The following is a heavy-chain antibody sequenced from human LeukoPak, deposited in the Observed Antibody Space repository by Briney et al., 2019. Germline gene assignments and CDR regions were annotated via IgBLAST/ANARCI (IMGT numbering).Heavy chain of an antibody. CDR2: LYHPDST. CDR1: GYPINNAYY. V-gene: IGHV4-38-2*01. J-gene: IGHJ6*03. CDR3: ARQYDSYFYYYLDL. Sequence: SETLSLTCGVSGYPINNAYYWVWIRQPPGKGLEWIGSLYHPDSTYYNPSLKSRVTMSVDTSRNQFSLRLSFVTAADTAVYYCARQYDSYFYYYLDLWGTGTTVAVSS. D-gene: IGHD2-2*01.